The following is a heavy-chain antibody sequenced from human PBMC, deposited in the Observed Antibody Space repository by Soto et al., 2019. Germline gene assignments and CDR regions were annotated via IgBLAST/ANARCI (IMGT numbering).Heavy chain of an antibody. CDR1: GFTFSSYD. CDR3: ARDSRYCSGGSCYFYYGMDV. D-gene: IGHD2-15*01. CDR2: IGTAGDT. Sequence: SLTLSCAASGFTFSSYDMHWVRQATGKGLEWVSAIGTAGDTYYPGSVKGRFTISRENAKNSLYLQMNSLRAGDTAVYYCARDSRYCSGGSCYFYYGMDVWGQATTVTVSS. V-gene: IGHV3-13*01. J-gene: IGHJ6*02.